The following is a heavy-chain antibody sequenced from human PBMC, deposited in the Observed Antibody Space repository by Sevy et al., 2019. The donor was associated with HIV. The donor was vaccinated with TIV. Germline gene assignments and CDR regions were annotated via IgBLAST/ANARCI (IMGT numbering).Heavy chain of an antibody. CDR1: GYPFITYG. CDR3: ARQIMVRRGKWFDP. D-gene: IGHD3-10*01. CDR2: ISAYNGDI. J-gene: IGHJ5*02. V-gene: IGHV1-18*01. Sequence: ASVKVSCKASGYPFITYGVSWMRRAPGQGLEWMGWISAYNGDINYAQKFQGRVTIITNTSTSTAYLELRNLRSDDTAVYYCARQIMVRRGKWFDPWGQRTLVTVSS.